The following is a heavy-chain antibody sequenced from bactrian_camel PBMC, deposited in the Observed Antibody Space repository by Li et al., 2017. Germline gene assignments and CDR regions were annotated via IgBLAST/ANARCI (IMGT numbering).Heavy chain of an antibody. CDR1: GVTSRRQY. Sequence: HVQLVESGGGLVQPGGSLRLSCLASGVTSRRQYISWVRQAPGKGLEWVARIQRSGSTPYYADSVKGRFTISKDNAKNTLLLQMNSLKPEDTAMYYCAADSSPFAWGGHCDGRRGEYDYWGQGTQVTVS. D-gene: IGHD5*01. V-gene: IGHV3-2*01. J-gene: IGHJ4*01. CDR3: AADSSPFAWGGHCDGRRGEYDY. CDR2: IQRSGSTP.